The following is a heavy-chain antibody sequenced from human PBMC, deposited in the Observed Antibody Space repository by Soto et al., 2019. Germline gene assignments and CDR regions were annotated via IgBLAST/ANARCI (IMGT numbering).Heavy chain of an antibody. V-gene: IGHV5-51*01. CDR1: GYRFTNYW. CDR2: IYPADSDT. J-gene: IGHJ6*02. Sequence: PGESLKISCEGSGYRFTNYWIAWVRQMPGKGMEWMGIIYPADSDTRCSPSFQGQVTISADKSISTAYLQWSSLKASDTAMYYCARLGSGMDVWGQGTTVTVSS. CDR3: ARLGSGMDV. D-gene: IGHD3-10*01.